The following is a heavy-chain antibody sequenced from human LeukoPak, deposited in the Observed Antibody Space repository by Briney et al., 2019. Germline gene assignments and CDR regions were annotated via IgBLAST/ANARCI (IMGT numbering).Heavy chain of an antibody. D-gene: IGHD5-12*01. CDR3: ATSQIRLGFFDN. CDR1: FSGNY. CDR2: IDRNSGDT. V-gene: IGHV1-2*02. J-gene: IGHJ4*02. Sequence: GASVKVSCKASFSGNYFQWVRQAPGQGFEWIGCIDRNSGDTDYAQKFQGRGTMTRDTSSTTRYMDLYGLRPDDTAIYHCATSQIRLGFFDNWGQGTLVFVSP.